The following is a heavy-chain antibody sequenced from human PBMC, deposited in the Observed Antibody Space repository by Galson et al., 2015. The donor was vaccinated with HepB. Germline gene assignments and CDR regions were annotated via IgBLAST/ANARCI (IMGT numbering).Heavy chain of an antibody. Sequence: SLRLSCAASGFSFGHYTMHWVRQIPGKSLEWLSFISCDGKTTYYADSARGRFIISRDNTKNSLYLQMKSLRDDDTALYYCAKDCDDTSGGTYHQYSIDAWG. J-gene: IGHJ5*01. CDR3: AKDCDDTSGGTYHQYSIDA. CDR2: ISCDGKTT. D-gene: IGHD3-22*01. CDR1: GFSFGHYT. V-gene: IGHV3-43*01.